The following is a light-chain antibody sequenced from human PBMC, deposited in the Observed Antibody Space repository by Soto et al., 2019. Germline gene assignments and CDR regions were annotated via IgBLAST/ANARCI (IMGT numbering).Light chain of an antibody. V-gene: IGLV2-14*01. CDR1: SSDVGGYNY. CDR3: SSYTSSSTVI. Sequence: QSALTQPASVSGSPGQSITISCTGTSSDVGGYNYVSWYQHYPGKAPKLMICEVSNRPSGVSNRFSGSKSGNTASLTISGLQDEDEADYYCSSYTSSSTVICGGGTKLTVL. CDR2: EVS. J-gene: IGLJ2*01.